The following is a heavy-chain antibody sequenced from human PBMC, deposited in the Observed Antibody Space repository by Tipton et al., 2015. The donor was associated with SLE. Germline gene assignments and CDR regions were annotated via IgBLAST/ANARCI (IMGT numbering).Heavy chain of an antibody. Sequence: TLSLTCAVYGGSFSGYSWNWIRQPPGKGLEWIGGVNHDRDTIYNPSLKSRVTFSADTSKNQFSLKVSSVTAADSAVYYCANDYGGSRGYDNCFDPWGQGILVTVSS. D-gene: IGHD5-12*01. V-gene: IGHV4-34*01. CDR1: GGSFSGYS. CDR2: VNHDRDT. CDR3: ANDYGGSRGYDNCFDP. J-gene: IGHJ5*02.